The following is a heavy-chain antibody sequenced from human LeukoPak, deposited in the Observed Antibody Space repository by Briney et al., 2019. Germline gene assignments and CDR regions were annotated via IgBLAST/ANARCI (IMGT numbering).Heavy chain of an antibody. V-gene: IGHV3-30*02. CDR3: AKDSLLIGGYDVRYLDY. D-gene: IGHD5-12*01. CDR1: GFTFSSYG. CDR2: IRYDGSNK. Sequence: GGSLRLSCAASGFTFSSYGMHWVRQAPGKGLEWVAFIRYDGSNKYYADSVKGRFTISRDNSKNTLYLQMNSLRAEDTAVYYCAKDSLLIGGYDVRYLDYWGQGTLVTVSS. J-gene: IGHJ4*02.